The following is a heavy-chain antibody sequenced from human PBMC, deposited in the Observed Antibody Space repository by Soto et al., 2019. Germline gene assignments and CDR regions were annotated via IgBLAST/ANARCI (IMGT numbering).Heavy chain of an antibody. CDR3: ARKIDVPTGMLDH. Sequence: EVHLLQSGGGLVXPGGSLXLSCAXSGXXXXXXVMXXVRQAPGKGLEWVSTIAGKTYYSDSVKGRFTISRDNSQSTLYLQLNSLRAEDTAVYYCARKIDVPTGMLDHWGQGTLVTVSS. J-gene: IGHJ4*02. D-gene: IGHD1-1*01. CDR2: IAGKT. CDR1: GXXXXXXV. V-gene: IGHV3-23*01.